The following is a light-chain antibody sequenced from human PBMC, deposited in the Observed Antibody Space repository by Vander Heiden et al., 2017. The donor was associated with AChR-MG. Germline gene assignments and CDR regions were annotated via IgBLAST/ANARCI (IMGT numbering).Light chain of an antibody. J-gene: IGKJ4*01. CDR2: AAT. CDR1: QGIGTD. Sequence: DIRMTQSASSLSASVGERVIIPCRASQGIGTDLAWYQQKAGKVPQVLIYAATTLQSGVPSRFSGSGSGTDFTLTISSLQPEDVATYYCHEYYSAPLTFGGGTKVEIK. V-gene: IGKV1-27*01. CDR3: HEYYSAPLT.